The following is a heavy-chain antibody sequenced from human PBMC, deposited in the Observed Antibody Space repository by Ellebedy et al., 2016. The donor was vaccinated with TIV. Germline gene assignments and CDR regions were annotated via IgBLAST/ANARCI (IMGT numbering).Heavy chain of an antibody. CDR1: GFTFSSYA. CDR3: ARDAGRGYYYGSGVDY. CDR2: ISYDGSKK. Sequence: GGSLRLXXVASGFTFSSYAMHWVRQAPSKGLEWVAVISYDGSKKYYADSVKGRFTISRDNSKNTLYLQMNSLRAEDTAVYYCARDAGRGYYYGSGVDYWGQGTLVTVSS. D-gene: IGHD3-10*01. V-gene: IGHV3-30-3*01. J-gene: IGHJ4*02.